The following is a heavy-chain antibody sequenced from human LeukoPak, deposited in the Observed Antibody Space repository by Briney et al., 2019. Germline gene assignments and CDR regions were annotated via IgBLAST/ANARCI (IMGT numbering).Heavy chain of an antibody. V-gene: IGHV4-34*01. CDR2: INHSGST. Sequence: PSETLSLTCAVYGGSFSGYYWSWIRQPPGKGLEWIGEINHSGSTYYNPSLKSRVTISVDTSKNQFSLKLSSVTAADTAVYYCASGYNWNYYGGFDPWGQGTLVTVSS. CDR3: ASGYNWNYYGGFDP. CDR1: GGSFSGYY. J-gene: IGHJ5*02. D-gene: IGHD1-7*01.